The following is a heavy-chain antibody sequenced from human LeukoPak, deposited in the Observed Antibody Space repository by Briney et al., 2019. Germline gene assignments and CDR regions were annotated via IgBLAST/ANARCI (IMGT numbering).Heavy chain of an antibody. CDR3: AKELGPYEYGSSPFEY. CDR2: ISWESGNM. Sequence: GGSLRLSCAASGFTFDDYAMHWVRQAPGKGLEWVSGISWESGNMGYAESVKGRFTVSRDNAKNSLYLEMHSLRPEDMALYYCAKELGPYEYGSSPFEYWGQGTLVTVSS. D-gene: IGHD6-6*01. J-gene: IGHJ4*02. CDR1: GFTFDDYA. V-gene: IGHV3-9*03.